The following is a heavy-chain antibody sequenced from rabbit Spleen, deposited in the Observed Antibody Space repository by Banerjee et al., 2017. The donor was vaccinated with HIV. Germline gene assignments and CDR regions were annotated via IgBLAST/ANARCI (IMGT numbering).Heavy chain of an antibody. Sequence: QLLEESGGDLVKPGASLTLTCKASGLDFSGDSYDSYMCWVRQAPGKGLEWIACIDIGSSGFTYFASWAKGRFTISKTSSTTVDLKMTSLTAADTATYFCARDSGSSFSSYGMDLWGPGTLVTVS. CDR2: IDIGSSGFT. CDR1: GLDFSGDSY. J-gene: IGHJ6*01. V-gene: IGHV1S40*01. CDR3: ARDSGSSFSSYGMDL. D-gene: IGHD8-1*01.